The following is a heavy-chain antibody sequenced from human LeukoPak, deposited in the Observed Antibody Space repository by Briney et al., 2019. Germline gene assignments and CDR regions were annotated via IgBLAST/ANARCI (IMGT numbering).Heavy chain of an antibody. J-gene: IGHJ4*02. CDR1: CHSLSNYY. Sequence: AETLSLTCTVSCHSLSNYYGRCIRHPAGGGREGIVSIYASGSTNYNPSRKSRVTMSVDTSNHQFSLNLTSVTAADTAVYYCARTSARGAQFDYWGQGTLVTVSS. CDR2: IYASGST. D-gene: IGHD3-10*01. V-gene: IGHV4-4*07. CDR3: ARTSARGAQFDY.